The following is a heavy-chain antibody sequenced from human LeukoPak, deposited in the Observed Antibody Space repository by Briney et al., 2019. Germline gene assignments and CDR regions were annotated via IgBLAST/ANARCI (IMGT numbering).Heavy chain of an antibody. J-gene: IGHJ5*02. CDR1: GYTFTNYD. V-gene: IGHV1-8*01. CDR2: MNPNSGNT. D-gene: IGHD3-10*01. CDR3: ARGSSGDYSVSGSAWFDP. Sequence: ASVKVYCKASGYTFTNYDINWVRLATGQGLEWMGWMNPNSGNTGYAQKFQGRVTMTRNTSVSTAYMDLSSLRSEDTAVYYCARGSSGDYSVSGSAWFDPWGQGTLVTVSS.